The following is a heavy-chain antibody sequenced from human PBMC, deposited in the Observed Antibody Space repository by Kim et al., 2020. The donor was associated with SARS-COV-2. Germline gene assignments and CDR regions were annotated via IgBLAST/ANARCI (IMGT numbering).Heavy chain of an antibody. CDR3: ARDYGDYDAFDI. D-gene: IGHD4-17*01. J-gene: IGHJ3*02. Sequence: YYNPSLKSRVTISVDTSKNQFSLKLSSVTAADTAVYYCARDYGDYDAFDIWGQGTMVTVSS. V-gene: IGHV4-31*02.